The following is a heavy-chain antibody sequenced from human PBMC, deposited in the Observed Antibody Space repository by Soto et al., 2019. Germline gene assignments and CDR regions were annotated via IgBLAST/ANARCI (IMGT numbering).Heavy chain of an antibody. V-gene: IGHV1-2*02. CDR2: TNPNNGST. CDR1: GDTFIAHY. CDR3: ARDVNPYYGPGSLHGYFDY. D-gene: IGHD3-10*01. J-gene: IGHJ4*02. Sequence: QVQLVQSGAEVKKPGASVKVSCKVSGDTFIAHYIHWVRQAPGKGLEWIGWTNPNNGSTKYAQKFQGRVTMTRDTSITTVYVELRSLRSDDTAVYFCARDVNPYYGPGSLHGYFDYWGQGTLVTVSS.